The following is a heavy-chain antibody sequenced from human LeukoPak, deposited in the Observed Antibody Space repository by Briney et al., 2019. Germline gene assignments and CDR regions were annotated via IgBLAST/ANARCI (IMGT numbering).Heavy chain of an antibody. CDR1: GFTFSSYW. CDR3: ARGHRIITGNSYYFDY. D-gene: IGHD1-20*01. CDR2: IKQDGSEK. V-gene: IGHV3-7*01. Sequence: QAGGSLRLSCAASGFTFSSYWMSWVRQAPGKGLEWVANIKQDGSEKYYVDSVKGRFTISRDNAKNSLYLQMNSLRAEDTAVYYCARGHRIITGNSYYFDYWGQGTLVTVSS. J-gene: IGHJ4*02.